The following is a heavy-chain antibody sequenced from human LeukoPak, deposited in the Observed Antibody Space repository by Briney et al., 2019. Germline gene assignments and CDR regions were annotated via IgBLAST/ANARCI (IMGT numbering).Heavy chain of an antibody. CDR3: VTRDGVSSGFFNLDY. D-gene: IGHD3-22*01. Sequence: ASVKVSCKASGYTFTHYAMNWVRQAPGQGLEWMGWINTNTGNPTYAQGFTGRFVFSLDTSVSTAYLQISSLKAEDTAVYYCVTRDGVSSGFFNLDYWGQGTLVTVSS. J-gene: IGHJ4*02. CDR1: GYTFTHYA. V-gene: IGHV7-4-1*02. CDR2: INTNTGNP.